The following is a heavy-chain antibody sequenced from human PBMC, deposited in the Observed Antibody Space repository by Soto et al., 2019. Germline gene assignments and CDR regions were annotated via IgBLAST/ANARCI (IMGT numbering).Heavy chain of an antibody. Sequence: PVGSLRLSCAASGFTVSSNYMNWVRQAPGKGLEWVSVIYSGGNTYYADSVKGRFTIPRDNSKNTLYLQMNSLRAEDTAVYYCASLGYSGYDFAFDIWGQGTMVTVSS. CDR2: IYSGGNT. D-gene: IGHD5-12*01. V-gene: IGHV3-53*01. J-gene: IGHJ3*02. CDR3: ASLGYSGYDFAFDI. CDR1: GFTVSSNY.